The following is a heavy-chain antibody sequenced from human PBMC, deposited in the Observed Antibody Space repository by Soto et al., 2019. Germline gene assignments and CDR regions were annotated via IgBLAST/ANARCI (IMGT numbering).Heavy chain of an antibody. CDR3: ARDGASSWYGLDY. V-gene: IGHV3-33*01. D-gene: IGHD6-13*01. CDR2: IWYDGSNK. J-gene: IGHJ4*02. Sequence: GGSLRLSCAASGFTFSSDGMHWVRQAPGKGLEWVAVIWYDGSNKYYADSVKGRFTISRDNSKNTLYLQMNSLRAEDTAVYYCARDGASSWYGLDYWGQGTLVTVSS. CDR1: GFTFSSDG.